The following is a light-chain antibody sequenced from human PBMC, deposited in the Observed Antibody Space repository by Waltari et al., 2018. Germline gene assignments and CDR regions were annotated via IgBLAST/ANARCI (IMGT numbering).Light chain of an antibody. Sequence: DILMTQSPLSLPVTPGEPASIPRRSRQSLLHSNGYNYLDWYLQKPGQSPQVLIYLGSNRASGVPDRFSGSGSGTDFTLNISRVEAEDVGVYYCMQILQPARTFGQGTRLEIK. CDR2: LGS. J-gene: IGKJ2*01. CDR3: MQILQPART. CDR1: QSLLHSNGYNY. V-gene: IGKV2-28*01.